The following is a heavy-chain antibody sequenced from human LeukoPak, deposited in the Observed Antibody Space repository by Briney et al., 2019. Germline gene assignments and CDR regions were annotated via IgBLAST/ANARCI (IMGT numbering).Heavy chain of an antibody. CDR3: ARTTYYYDSSGYFDY. J-gene: IGHJ4*02. CDR2: IYSGGST. Sequence: GGSLRLSCAASGFTVSSNYMSWVRQAPGKGLEWVSVIYSGGSTHYADSVKGRFTISRGNSKNTLYLQMNSLRAEDTAVYYCARTTYYYDSSGYFDYWGQGTLVTVSS. D-gene: IGHD3-22*01. V-gene: IGHV3-53*01. CDR1: GFTVSSNY.